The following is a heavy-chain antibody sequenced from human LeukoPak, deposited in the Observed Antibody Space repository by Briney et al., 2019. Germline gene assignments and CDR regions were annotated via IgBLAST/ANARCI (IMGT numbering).Heavy chain of an antibody. CDR3: ARDYYGSGSYSPGASI. D-gene: IGHD3-10*01. V-gene: IGHV4-39*07. J-gene: IGHJ4*02. CDR2: IYYSGST. Sequence: SETLSLTCTVSGGSISSSSYYWGWIRQPPGKGLEWIGSIYYSGSTYYNPSLKSRVTISVNTSKNQFSLKLSSVTAADTAVYYCARDYYGSGSYSPGASIWGQGTLVTVSS. CDR1: GGSISSSSYY.